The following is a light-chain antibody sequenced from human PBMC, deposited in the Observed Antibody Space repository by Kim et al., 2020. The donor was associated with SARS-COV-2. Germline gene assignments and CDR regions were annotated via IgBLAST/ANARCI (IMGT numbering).Light chain of an antibody. J-gene: IGLJ1*01. CDR2: EVN. V-gene: IGLV2-8*01. Sequence: GNALAISCTGTSSDVGDYNYVSWYQHHPGKAPKLMIYEVNKRPSGVPDRFSGSKSGNTASLVVSGLQADDEADYYCSSYGGDNIYVFGTGTKVTVL. CDR1: SSDVGDYNY. CDR3: SSYGGDNIYV.